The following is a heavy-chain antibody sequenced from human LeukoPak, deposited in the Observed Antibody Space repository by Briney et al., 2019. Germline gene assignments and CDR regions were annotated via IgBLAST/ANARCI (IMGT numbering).Heavy chain of an antibody. D-gene: IGHD3-22*01. V-gene: IGHV4-61*02. Sequence: SETLSLTCTVSGGSISSGTYYWSWIRQPAGEELEWIGRIYSSGSTNYNPSLKSRVTISGDTSKNQFSLKLSSVTATDTALYYCAREAYYYDSSGYWDAFDIWGQGTMVTVSS. CDR3: AREAYYYDSSGYWDAFDI. J-gene: IGHJ3*02. CDR2: IYSSGST. CDR1: GGSISSGTYY.